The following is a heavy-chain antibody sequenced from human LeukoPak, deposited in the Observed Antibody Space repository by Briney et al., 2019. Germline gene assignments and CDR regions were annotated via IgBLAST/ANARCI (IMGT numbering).Heavy chain of an antibody. V-gene: IGHV3-11*01. CDR1: GFTFSDHY. D-gene: IGHD3-3*01. Sequence: GGSLRLSCAASGFTFSDHYMSWIRQAPGKGLEWVSYISSSGSTIYYADSVKGRFTISRDNAKNSLYLQMNSLRAEDTAVYYCARAHYDFWSGFTYYFDYWGQGTLVTVSS. CDR2: ISSSGSTI. J-gene: IGHJ4*02. CDR3: ARAHYDFWSGFTYYFDY.